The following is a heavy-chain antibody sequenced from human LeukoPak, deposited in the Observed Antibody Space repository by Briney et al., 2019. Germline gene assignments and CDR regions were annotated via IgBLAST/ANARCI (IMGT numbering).Heavy chain of an antibody. D-gene: IGHD3-3*01. CDR1: GFTFSSYS. CDR3: AREDGVTYHDFWSGPVGY. CDR2: ISSSSSTI. V-gene: IGHV3-48*01. J-gene: IGHJ4*02. Sequence: GGSLRLSCAASGFTFSSYSMNWVRQAPGKGLEWVSYISSSSSTIYYADSVKGRFTISRDNAKNSLYLQMNSLRAEDTAVYYCAREDGVTYHDFWSGPVGYWGQGTLVTVSS.